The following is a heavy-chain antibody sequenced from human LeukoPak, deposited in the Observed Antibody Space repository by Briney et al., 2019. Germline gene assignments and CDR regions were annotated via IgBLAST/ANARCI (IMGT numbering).Heavy chain of an antibody. CDR1: GFTFSIYA. Sequence: GTSLRLSCAASGFTFSIYAIHWVRQAPGKGLEWVAVISIDGRNEYYADSVKGRFTVSRDNSKNTLYLQMNSLRAEDTAVYYCARYHDYGGYKRYFDPWGQGILVTVSS. CDR3: ARYHDYGGYKRYFDP. CDR2: ISIDGRNE. J-gene: IGHJ5*02. V-gene: IGHV3-30*04. D-gene: IGHD4-17*01.